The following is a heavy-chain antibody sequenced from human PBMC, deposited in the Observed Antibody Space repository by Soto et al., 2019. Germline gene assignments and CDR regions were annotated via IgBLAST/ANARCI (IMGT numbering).Heavy chain of an antibody. CDR2: ISYDGSNK. CDR1: GFTFSSYA. CDR3: ARDDSSSWMFDY. Sequence: QVQLVESGGGVVQPGRSLRLSCAASGFTFSSYAMHWVRQAPGKGLEWVAVISYDGSNKYYADSVKGRFTISRDNSKNTLYLQMNSLRAEDTAVYYCARDDSSSWMFDYWGQGTLVTVSS. D-gene: IGHD6-13*01. V-gene: IGHV3-30-3*01. J-gene: IGHJ4*02.